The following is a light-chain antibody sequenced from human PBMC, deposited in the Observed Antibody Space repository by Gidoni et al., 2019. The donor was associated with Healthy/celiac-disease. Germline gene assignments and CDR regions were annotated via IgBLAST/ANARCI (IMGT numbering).Light chain of an antibody. Sequence: DIQMSPSPSSLSAYVGDRVTITCLASQSISSNLNLYQQKPGKAPKLLIYAASSLQSWVTSRFSGSGSGTDFTLTISSLQPEDFAIYYCQQSYSTRFTFGPGTKVDIK. J-gene: IGKJ3*01. CDR2: AAS. CDR1: QSISSN. CDR3: QQSYSTRFT. V-gene: IGKV1-39*01.